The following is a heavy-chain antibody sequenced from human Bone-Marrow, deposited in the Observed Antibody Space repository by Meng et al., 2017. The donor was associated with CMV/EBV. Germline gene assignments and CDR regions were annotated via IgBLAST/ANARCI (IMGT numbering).Heavy chain of an antibody. Sequence: SETLSLTCTVSGGSISSGDYYWSWIRQPPGKGLEWIGYIYYSGSTYYNPSLKSRVTISVDTSKNQFSLKLSSVTAADTAVYYCARAHNWNDPEAADGYYFDYWGQGTLVTVSS. CDR1: GGSISSGDYY. V-gene: IGHV4-30-4*08. J-gene: IGHJ4*02. D-gene: IGHD1-20*01. CDR3: ARAHNWNDPEAADGYYFDY. CDR2: IYYSGST.